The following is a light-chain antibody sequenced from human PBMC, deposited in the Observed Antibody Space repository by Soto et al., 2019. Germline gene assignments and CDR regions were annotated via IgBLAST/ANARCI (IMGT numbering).Light chain of an antibody. CDR1: QSVSSSY. Sequence: EIVLTQSPGTLSLSPGDRATLSCRVSQSVSSSYLAWYQQRPGQAPRLLIFGASYRATGIPDRFSGSGSGTDFTLTISRLEPDDFAVYYCQQYSSSPPEFTFGPGTKVD. CDR3: QQYSSSPPEFT. V-gene: IGKV3-20*01. CDR2: GAS. J-gene: IGKJ3*01.